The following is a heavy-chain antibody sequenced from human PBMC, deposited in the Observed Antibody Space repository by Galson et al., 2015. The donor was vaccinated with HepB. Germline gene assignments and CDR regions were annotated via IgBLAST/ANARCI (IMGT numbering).Heavy chain of an antibody. V-gene: IGHV1-46*01. Sequence: SVKVSCKASGYTFTSYYMHWVRQAPGQGLEWMGIINPSGGSTSYAQKFQGRVTMTRDTSTSTVYMELSSLRSEDTAVYYCAREESPNDSSGYYPYYYYMDVWGKGTTVTVSS. CDR1: GYTFTSYY. CDR3: AREESPNDSSGYYPYYYYMDV. J-gene: IGHJ6*03. CDR2: INPSGGST. D-gene: IGHD3-22*01.